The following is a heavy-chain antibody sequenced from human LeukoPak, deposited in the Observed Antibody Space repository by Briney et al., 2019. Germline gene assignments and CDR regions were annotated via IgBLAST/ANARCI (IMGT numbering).Heavy chain of an antibody. J-gene: IGHJ6*02. CDR1: GFTFSSYA. CDR2: ISGNGGST. Sequence: GGSLRLSCSASGFTFSSYAMHWVRRAPGKGLEYVSAISGNGGSTYYADSVRGRFTISRDNSKNTLYLQMNSLRVEDTAVYYCVKESRTYYSYDMDVWGQGTTVTVSS. V-gene: IGHV3-64D*06. CDR3: VKESRTYYSYDMDV.